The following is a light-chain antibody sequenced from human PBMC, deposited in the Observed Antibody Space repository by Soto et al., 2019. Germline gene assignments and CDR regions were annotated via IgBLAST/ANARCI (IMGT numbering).Light chain of an antibody. V-gene: IGKV3-15*01. CDR3: QQYNDWPTIT. J-gene: IGKJ5*01. CDR1: ESVRSG. Sequence: EVVLTQSPATLSVPPGDRATLSCRASESVRSGLAWYQQKPGQAPRLLIYGASIRAADVPPRFSGSGSGTEFTLTINSLQSEDFSVYYCQQYNDWPTITFRQGTRLETK. CDR2: GAS.